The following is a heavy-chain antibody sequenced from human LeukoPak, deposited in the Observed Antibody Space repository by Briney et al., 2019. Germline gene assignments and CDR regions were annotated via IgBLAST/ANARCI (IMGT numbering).Heavy chain of an antibody. CDR1: GYTFTSYD. V-gene: IGHV1-8*01. Sequence: GASVKVSCKASGYTFTSYDTNWVRQATGQGLEWMGWMNPNSGNSGYAQKFQGRVTMTRDTSITTAYMELSSLRSDDTAVYYCARRADDYDSSCYQHWGRGTLVTVSS. CDR3: ARRADDYDSSCYQH. CDR2: MNPNSGNS. D-gene: IGHD3-22*01. J-gene: IGHJ4*02.